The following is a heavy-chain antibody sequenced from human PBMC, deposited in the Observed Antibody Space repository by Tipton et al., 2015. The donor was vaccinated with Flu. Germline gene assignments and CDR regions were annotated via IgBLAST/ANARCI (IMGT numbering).Heavy chain of an antibody. CDR1: GGTFSSYA. D-gene: IGHD6-13*01. CDR3: ARREAAAGMVSLHPFDY. Sequence: QLVQSGAEVKKPGSSVKVSCKASGGTFSSYAISWVRQAPGQGLEWMGGIIPIFGTANYAQKFQGRVTITADKSTSTAYMELSSLRSEDTAVYYCARREAAAGMVSLHPFDYWGQGTLVTVSS. J-gene: IGHJ4*02. V-gene: IGHV1-69*06. CDR2: IIPIFGTA.